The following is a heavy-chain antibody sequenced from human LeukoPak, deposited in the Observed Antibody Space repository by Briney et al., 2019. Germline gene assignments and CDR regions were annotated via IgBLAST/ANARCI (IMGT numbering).Heavy chain of an antibody. J-gene: IGHJ4*02. Sequence: PSETLSLTCAVYGVSFSDDYWSWIRQPPGKGLEWIGEINHSGSTNYNPSLKSRVTISVDTSKNQFSLKLSSVTAADTAVYYCARTSSSGLVGGYYFDYWGQGTLVTVSS. D-gene: IGHD6-19*01. CDR3: ARTSSSGLVGGYYFDY. V-gene: IGHV4-34*01. CDR1: GVSFSDDY. CDR2: INHSGST.